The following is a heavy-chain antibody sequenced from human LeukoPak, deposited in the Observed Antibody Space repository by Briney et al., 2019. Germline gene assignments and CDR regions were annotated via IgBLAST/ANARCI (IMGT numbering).Heavy chain of an antibody. Sequence: SETLSLTCAVSGGSISSTNWWSWVRQPPGKGLEWIGEIYYTGTANYNPSLKSRVTISVDTSKNQFSLKLNSVTAADAAVYYCARGGSTILTGYFLDTWGQGTLVTVSS. CDR2: IYYTGTA. D-gene: IGHD3-9*01. CDR1: GGSISSTNW. J-gene: IGHJ5*02. CDR3: ARGGSTILTGYFLDT. V-gene: IGHV4-4*02.